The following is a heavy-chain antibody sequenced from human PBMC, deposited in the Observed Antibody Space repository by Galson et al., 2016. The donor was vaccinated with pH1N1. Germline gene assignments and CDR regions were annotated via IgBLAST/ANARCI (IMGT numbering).Heavy chain of an antibody. V-gene: IGHV2-5*02. D-gene: IGHD3-16*02. CDR1: GFSLTTSGVG. J-gene: IGHJ4*02. Sequence: PALVKPTQTLTLTCTFSGFSLTTSGVGVGWIRQPPGKALEWLALIYWDDDKRYSSSLKSRLTITKDISTNQVVLTMTNMDPVDAATYYCAHSVYDYIWGKYRGNYFDYWGQGTLVTVSS. CDR3: AHSVYDYIWGKYRGNYFDY. CDR2: IYWDDDK.